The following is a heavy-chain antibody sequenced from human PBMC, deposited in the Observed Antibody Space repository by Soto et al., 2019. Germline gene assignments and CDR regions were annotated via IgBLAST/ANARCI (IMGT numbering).Heavy chain of an antibody. CDR3: ARGGYSMDV. V-gene: IGHV6-1*01. CDR2: TYYRSKWYN. CDR1: GDTVSSTSAA. Sequence: PSPTLSLTCAISGDTVSSTSAAWTWIRQSPSRGLEWLGKTYYRSKWYNEYAVSVKSRISINADTSKNQFSLQLDSVTPEDTAVYYCARGGYSMDVWGQGATVTVSS. J-gene: IGHJ6*02.